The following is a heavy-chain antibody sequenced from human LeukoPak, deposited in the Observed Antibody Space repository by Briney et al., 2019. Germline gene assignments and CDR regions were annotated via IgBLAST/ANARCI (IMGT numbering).Heavy chain of an antibody. J-gene: IGHJ4*02. Sequence: SETLSLTCTVSGGSFSSGSYYWSWIRQPPGKGLEWIGYIYYSGNTNYNPSLKSRVTISVDTSKNQFSLKLSSVTAADTAVYYCARDRGPYSGYDSYYFDYWGQGTLVTVSS. D-gene: IGHD5-12*01. CDR1: GGSFSSGSYY. CDR3: ARDRGPYSGYDSYYFDY. CDR2: IYYSGNT. V-gene: IGHV4-61*01.